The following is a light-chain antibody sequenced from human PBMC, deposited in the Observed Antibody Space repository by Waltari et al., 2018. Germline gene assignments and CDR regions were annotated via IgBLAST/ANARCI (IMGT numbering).Light chain of an antibody. Sequence: SFELTQTSSLSVSPGQTVRISCSGDVLANKYARWFQQKPGQAPVLIIFRDTARPSGSPERFSDSSSGITSTLGIRGAQVEEECDYYCYAAADNNLGVFGGGTKVTVL. CDR2: RDT. J-gene: IGLJ2*01. CDR3: YAAADNNLGV. CDR1: VLANKY. V-gene: IGLV3-27*01.